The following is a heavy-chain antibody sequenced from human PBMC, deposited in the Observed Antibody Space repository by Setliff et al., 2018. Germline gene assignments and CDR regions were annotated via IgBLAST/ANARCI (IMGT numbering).Heavy chain of an antibody. CDR2: INHSGAA. CDR1: GGSFSDYY. D-gene: IGHD6-13*01. Sequence: ASETLSLTCAASGGSFSDYYWTWIRQPPGKGLEWIGEINHSGAANYNPSLESRVTISVDTSKNQFSLRLTSVSAADTAVYYCATKGHQLVRFQWFDPWGQGTLVTVSS. V-gene: IGHV4-34*01. CDR3: ATKGHQLVRFQWFDP. J-gene: IGHJ5*02.